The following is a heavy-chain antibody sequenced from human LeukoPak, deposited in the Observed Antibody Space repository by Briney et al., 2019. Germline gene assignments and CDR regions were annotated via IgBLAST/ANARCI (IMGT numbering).Heavy chain of an antibody. Sequence: PSETLSLTCTVSGGSISSDYWSWIRQPPGKGPEWIGYIYYSGSTNYNPSLKSRVTISVDTSKNQFSLKLSSVTAADTAVYYCARLEPQYYFDYWGQGTLVTVSS. V-gene: IGHV4-59*08. D-gene: IGHD1-14*01. CDR3: ARLEPQYYFDY. CDR1: GGSISSDY. J-gene: IGHJ4*02. CDR2: IYYSGST.